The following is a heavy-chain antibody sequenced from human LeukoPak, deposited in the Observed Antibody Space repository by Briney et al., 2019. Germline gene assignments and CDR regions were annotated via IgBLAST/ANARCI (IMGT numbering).Heavy chain of an antibody. CDR1: GFTFSSYA. CDR3: ASWPYSSSWYGHVY. D-gene: IGHD6-13*01. CDR2: ISGSGGST. V-gene: IGHV3-23*01. J-gene: IGHJ4*02. Sequence: GGSLRLSCAASGFTFSSYAMSWVRQAPGKGLEWVSAISGSGGSTYYADSVKGRFTISRDNSKNTLYLQMNSLRAEDTAVYYCASWPYSSSWYGHVYWGQGTLVTVSS.